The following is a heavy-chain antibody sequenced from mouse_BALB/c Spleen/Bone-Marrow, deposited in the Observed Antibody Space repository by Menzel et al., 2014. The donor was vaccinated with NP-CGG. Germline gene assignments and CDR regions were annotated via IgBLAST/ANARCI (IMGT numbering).Heavy chain of an antibody. V-gene: IGHV1S81*02. CDR2: INPSNGGT. D-gene: IGHD1-2*01. Sequence: VQLQQSGAELVKPGASVKLSCKASGYTFTSYYMYWVKQRPGQGLEWIGEINPSNGGTNFNEKFKSKATLTVDKSFSTAYMQLSSLTFEDSAIYYCTRPYYGYVGYAYWGQGTQVTVSA. CDR3: TRPYYGYVGYAY. J-gene: IGHJ3*01. CDR1: GYTFTSYY.